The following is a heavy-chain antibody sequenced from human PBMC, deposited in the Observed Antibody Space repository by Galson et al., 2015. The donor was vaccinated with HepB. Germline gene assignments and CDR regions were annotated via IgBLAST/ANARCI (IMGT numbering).Heavy chain of an antibody. CDR2: IKQDGSEK. CDR3: ARDRPGRGGYDWVAY. V-gene: IGHV3-7*01. Sequence: SLRLSCAASGFTFSSYWMSWVRQAPGKGLEWVANIKQDGSEKYYVDSVKGRFTISRDNAKNSLYLQMNSLRAEDTAVYYCARDRPGRGGYDWVAYWGQGTLVTVSS. D-gene: IGHD5-12*01. CDR1: GFTFSSYW. J-gene: IGHJ4*02.